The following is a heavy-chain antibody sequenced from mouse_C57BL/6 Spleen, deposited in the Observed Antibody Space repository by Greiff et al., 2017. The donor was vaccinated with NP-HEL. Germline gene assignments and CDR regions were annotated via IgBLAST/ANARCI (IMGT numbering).Heavy chain of an antibody. J-gene: IGHJ4*01. Sequence: QVQLKQPGAELVRPGTSVKLSCKASGYTFTSYWMHWVKQRPGQGLEWIGVIDPSDSYTNYNQKFKGKATLTVDTSSSTAYMQLSSLTSEDSAVYYCARRLITTVVEDMAMDYWGQGTSVTVSS. CDR2: IDPSDSYT. CDR3: ARRLITTVVEDMAMDY. V-gene: IGHV1-59*01. D-gene: IGHD1-1*01. CDR1: GYTFTSYW.